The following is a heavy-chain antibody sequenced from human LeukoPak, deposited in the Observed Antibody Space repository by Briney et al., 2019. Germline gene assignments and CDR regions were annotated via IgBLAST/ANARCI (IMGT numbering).Heavy chain of an antibody. CDR2: ISGSGGKT. CDR3: AKVFRRFGVKKRHAY. Sequence: PGGSLTLSCAASRFTFSSYAMSWVRQAPGKGLEWVSTISGSGGKTYYADSVKGRFTISRDNSKNTLYLYMNRLTAEDTAVYYCAKVFRRFGVKKRHAYWGEGTLVAVPS. V-gene: IGHV3-23*01. J-gene: IGHJ4*02. D-gene: IGHD3-10*01. CDR1: RFTFSSYA.